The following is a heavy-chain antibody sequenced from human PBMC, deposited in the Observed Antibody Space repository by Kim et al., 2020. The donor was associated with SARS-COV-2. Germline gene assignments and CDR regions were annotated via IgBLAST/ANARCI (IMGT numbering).Heavy chain of an antibody. Sequence: TYSNPSLKSRVTISVDTSKNQFSLKLSSVTAADTAVYYCARCGYPNYFDYWGQGTLVTVSS. J-gene: IGHJ4*02. CDR3: ARCGYPNYFDY. D-gene: IGHD6-13*01. V-gene: IGHV4-31*02. CDR2: T.